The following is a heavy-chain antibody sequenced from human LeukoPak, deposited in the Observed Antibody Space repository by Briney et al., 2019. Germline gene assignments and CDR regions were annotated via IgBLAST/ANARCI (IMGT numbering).Heavy chain of an antibody. CDR1: GFTFSSYG. J-gene: IGHJ6*02. CDR2: IWYDGSNK. V-gene: IGHV3-33*01. Sequence: PGRSLRLSCAASGFTFSSYGMHWVRQAPGKGLEWVAVIWYDGSNKYYADSVKGRFTISRDNSKNTLYLQMNSLRAEDTAVYYCARDRDDSSGYYLYYYYYYGMDVWGQGTTVTVSS. CDR3: ARDRDDSSGYYLYYYYYYGMDV. D-gene: IGHD3-22*01.